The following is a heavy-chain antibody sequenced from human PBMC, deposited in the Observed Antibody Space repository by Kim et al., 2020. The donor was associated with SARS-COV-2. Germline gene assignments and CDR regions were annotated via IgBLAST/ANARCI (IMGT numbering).Heavy chain of an antibody. CDR1: GFTFGNYA. CDR2: VNNGNNP. D-gene: IGHD6-19*01. J-gene: IGHJ4*02. V-gene: IGHV3-23*01. CDR3: AKDHPSRGWPTFDS. Sequence: GGSLRLSCGASGFTFGNYAMSWVRQGPGRGLEWVASVNNGNNPYYANSVKGRFTVSRDNAKNLFYLQMGSLRAEDTALYYCAKDHPSRGWPTFDSWVQGT.